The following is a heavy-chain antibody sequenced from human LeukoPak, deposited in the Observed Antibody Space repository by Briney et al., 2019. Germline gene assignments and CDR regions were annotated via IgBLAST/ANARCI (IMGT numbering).Heavy chain of an antibody. Sequence: GGSLRLSCAASGFTFSSNWMSWVRQAPGKRLEWVANINQDGSVKHYVDAVKGRFTISRDNAENSLCLQMNSLRAEDTAVYYCARDKIEGPTKLDYWGQGILVTVSS. J-gene: IGHJ4*02. CDR3: ARDKIEGPTKLDY. CDR1: GFTFSSNW. CDR2: INQDGSVK. D-gene: IGHD1-1*01. V-gene: IGHV3-7*01.